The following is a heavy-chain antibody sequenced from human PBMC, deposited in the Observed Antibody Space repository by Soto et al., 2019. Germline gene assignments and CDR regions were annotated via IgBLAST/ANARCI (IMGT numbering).Heavy chain of an antibody. CDR1: GYTFTSYA. J-gene: IGHJ6*03. D-gene: IGHD4-17*01. CDR3: AREVRPYGDYDFNYYYMDV. CDR2: IIPILGIA. Sequence: ASVKVSCKASGYTFTSYAMHWVRQAPGQRLEWMGRIIPILGIANYAQKFQGRVTITADKSTSTAYMELSSLRSEDTAVYYCAREVRPYGDYDFNYYYMDVWGKGTTVTVSS. V-gene: IGHV1-69*04.